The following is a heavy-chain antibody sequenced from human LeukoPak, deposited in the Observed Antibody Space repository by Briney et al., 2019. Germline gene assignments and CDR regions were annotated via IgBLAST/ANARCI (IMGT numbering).Heavy chain of an antibody. J-gene: IGHJ4*02. CDR1: GFTVSSNY. V-gene: IGHV3-53*01. CDR3: AQFRNDY. Sequence: GGSLRLSCAASGFTVSSNYMSWVRQAPGKGLEWVSVIYSGGNTRYAEAVKGRFTISRDNAKNSLYLEMNSLRAEDTAVYYCAQFRNDYWGQGTLVTVSS. CDR2: IYSGGNT.